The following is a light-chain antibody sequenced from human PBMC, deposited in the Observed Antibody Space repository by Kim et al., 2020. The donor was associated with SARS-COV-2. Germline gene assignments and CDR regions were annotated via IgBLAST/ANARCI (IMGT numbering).Light chain of an antibody. Sequence: DIQMTQSPSSLSASVGDRVTITCQASQDISNYLNWYQQKPGKAPKLLIYDASNLETGVPSRFSGSGAGTDFTFTISSLQPEDIATYYCQQYDKLPYTFGQGTKLAI. CDR1: QDISNY. CDR3: QQYDKLPYT. CDR2: DAS. J-gene: IGKJ2*01. V-gene: IGKV1-33*01.